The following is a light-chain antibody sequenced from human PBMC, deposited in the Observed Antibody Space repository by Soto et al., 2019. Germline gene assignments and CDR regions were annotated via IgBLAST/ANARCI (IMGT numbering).Light chain of an antibody. J-gene: IGKJ4*02. CDR3: QQSGKSCPLT. CDR1: QSVSSNY. V-gene: IGKV3-20*01. CDR2: GAS. Sequence: EIVLTQSPGTLSFSPGERATLSCRASQSVSSNYLAWYQQKPGQAPKLLIYGASSRATGIPDRFSGSGSGTDVILTISRLEPEDFAMYYCQQSGKSCPLTFGGGTKLEI.